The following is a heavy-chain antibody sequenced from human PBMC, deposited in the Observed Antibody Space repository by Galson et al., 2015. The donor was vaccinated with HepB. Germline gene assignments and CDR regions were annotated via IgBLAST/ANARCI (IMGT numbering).Heavy chain of an antibody. V-gene: IGHV3-30-3*01. CDR1: GFTFSIYA. J-gene: IGHJ4*02. Sequence: SLRLSCAASGFTFSIYAMHWVRQAPGKGLEWVAVISYDGSNKFYADSVKGRFTISRDTSKNTLSLQMNSLRAEDTAVYYCASPSGVVPWGSYFDNWSQGTLDTVSS. CDR2: ISYDGSNK. CDR3: ASPSGVVPWGSYFDN. D-gene: IGHD2-21*01.